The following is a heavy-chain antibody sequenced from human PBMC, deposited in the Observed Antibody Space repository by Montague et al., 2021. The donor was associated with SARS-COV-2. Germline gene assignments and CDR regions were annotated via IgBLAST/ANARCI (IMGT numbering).Heavy chain of an antibody. CDR3: AREFRTYGDGGQYWYFDL. CDR2: IYHSGST. CDR1: GGSISSSHW. D-gene: IGHD4-17*01. J-gene: IGHJ2*01. V-gene: IGHV4-4*02. Sequence: SETLSLTCAVSGGSISSSHWWSWVRQPPGKGLEWIGEIYHSGSTNYNPSLKSRVTISIDKSKNQFSLKLSYVTAAATAVYYCAREFRTYGDGGQYWYFDLWGRGTLVTVSS.